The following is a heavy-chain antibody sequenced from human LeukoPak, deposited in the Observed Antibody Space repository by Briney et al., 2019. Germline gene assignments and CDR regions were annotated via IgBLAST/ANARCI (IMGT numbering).Heavy chain of an antibody. J-gene: IGHJ4*02. D-gene: IGHD4-11*01. CDR3: ARDRYSNLDY. CDR2: IYYSGST. V-gene: IGHV4-61*01. CDR1: GGSISSSSYY. Sequence: PSETLSLTCTVSGGSISSSSYYWSWIRQPPGKGLEWIGYIYYSGSTNYNPSLKSRVTISEDTSKNQFSLKLSSVTAADTAVYYCARDRYSNLDYWGQGTLVTVSS.